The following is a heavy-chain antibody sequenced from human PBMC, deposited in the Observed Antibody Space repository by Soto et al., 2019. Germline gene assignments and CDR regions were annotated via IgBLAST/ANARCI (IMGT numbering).Heavy chain of an antibody. Sequence: EVQLVESGGGLVQPGRSLRLSCTASGFTFGDYAMSWVRQAPGKGLEWVGFIRSKAYGGTTEYAASVKGRFTISRDDSKSIAYLQMNSLKTEDTAVYYCTRDGGDYSPNWFDPWGQGTLVTVSS. V-gene: IGHV3-49*04. CDR2: IRSKAYGGTT. D-gene: IGHD4-4*01. J-gene: IGHJ5*02. CDR3: TRDGGDYSPNWFDP. CDR1: GFTFGDYA.